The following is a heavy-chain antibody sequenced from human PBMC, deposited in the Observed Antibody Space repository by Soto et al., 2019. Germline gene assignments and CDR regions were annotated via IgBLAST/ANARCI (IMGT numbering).Heavy chain of an antibody. CDR2: IYSGGST. J-gene: IGHJ3*02. CDR1: GFTVSSNY. D-gene: IGHD2-15*01. V-gene: IGHV3-53*04. Sequence: PGGSLRLSCAASGFTVSSNYMSEARQAPGKGLEWVSVIYSGGSTYYADSVKGRFTISRHNSKNTLYLQMNSLRAEDTAVYYCARGGYCSGGSCSDAFDIWGQGTMVTVSS. CDR3: ARGGYCSGGSCSDAFDI.